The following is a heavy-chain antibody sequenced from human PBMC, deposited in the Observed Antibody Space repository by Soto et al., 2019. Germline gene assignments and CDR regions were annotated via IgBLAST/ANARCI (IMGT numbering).Heavy chain of an antibody. CDR1: GCSISCSSYY. V-gene: IGHV4-39*01. CDR3: ARVGSGKSAAPWD. J-gene: IGHJ4*02. D-gene: IGHD6-13*01. CDR2: IYYSGST. Sequence: SETLSLSCTVSGCSISCSSYYWGWIRQPPGKGLEWIGSIYYSGSTYYNPSLKSRVTISVDTSKNQFSLKLSSVTAADTAVYYCARVGSGKSAAPWDWGQGTLVTVSS.